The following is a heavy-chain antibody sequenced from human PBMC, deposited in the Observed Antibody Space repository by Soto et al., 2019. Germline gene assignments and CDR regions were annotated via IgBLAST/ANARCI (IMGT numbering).Heavy chain of an antibody. D-gene: IGHD5-18*01. CDR1: GFTFSNAW. CDR2: IKSKTDGGTT. Sequence: EVQLVESGGGLVKPGGSLRLSCAASGFTFSNAWMSWVRQAPGKGLEWVGRIKSKTDGGTTDYAAPVKCRFTISRDDSKNTLYLQMNSLKTEDTAVYYCTTWIQLGLGDYWGQGTLVTVSS. J-gene: IGHJ4*02. V-gene: IGHV3-15*01. CDR3: TTWIQLGLGDY.